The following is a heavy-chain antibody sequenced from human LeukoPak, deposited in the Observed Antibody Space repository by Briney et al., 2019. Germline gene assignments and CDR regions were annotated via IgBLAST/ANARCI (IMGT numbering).Heavy chain of an antibody. CDR1: DYSISSGYH. CDR3: ARHSSASYYHGSGSYYNVN. J-gene: IGHJ4*02. V-gene: IGHV4-38-2*01. Sequence: SETLSLTCAVSDYSISSGYHWGWVRQPPEKGLEWIGSISRSGSTYYSPSLKGRVTMSVDSSKNEFSLNLSSVTAADTAVYYCARHSSASYYHGSGSYYNVNWGQGTLVTVSS. CDR2: ISRSGST. D-gene: IGHD3-10*01.